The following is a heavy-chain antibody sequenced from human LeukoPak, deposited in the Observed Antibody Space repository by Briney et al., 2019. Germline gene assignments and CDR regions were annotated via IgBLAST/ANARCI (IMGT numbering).Heavy chain of an antibody. Sequence: GGSLRLSCAASGFTFSSYAMSWVRQAPGNGLEWVSAIRGSGGSTYYADSVKGRFTISRDNSKNTLYLQMNSLRAEDTAVYYCAKVLAESGFSSGWSRGFDYWGQGTLVTVSS. V-gene: IGHV3-23*01. J-gene: IGHJ4*02. CDR1: GFTFSSYA. CDR2: IRGSGGST. D-gene: IGHD6-19*01. CDR3: AKVLAESGFSSGWSRGFDY.